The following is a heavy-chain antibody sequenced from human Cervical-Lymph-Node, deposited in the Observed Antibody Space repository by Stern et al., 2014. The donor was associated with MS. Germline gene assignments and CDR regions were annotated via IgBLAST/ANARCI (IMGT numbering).Heavy chain of an antibody. CDR1: GGSVSNGLYY. J-gene: IGHJ4*02. CDR3: ARDALTILGTDS. CDR2: MSHTGSA. D-gene: IGHD3-3*01. Sequence: HVQLQESGPGLVKPSETLSLTCTVSGGSVSNGLYYWSWIRQPPGKGLEWIGCMSHTGSANYNPSLKSRVTISVDTSKNQFSLNLSSVTAADTAVYYCARDALTILGTDSWGQGTLVTVSS. V-gene: IGHV4-61*01.